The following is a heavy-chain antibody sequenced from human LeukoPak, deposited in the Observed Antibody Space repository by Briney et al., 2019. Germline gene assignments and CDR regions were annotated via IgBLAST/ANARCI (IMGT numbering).Heavy chain of an antibody. D-gene: IGHD5-24*01. CDR1: GYTFRDYY. CDR2: INPNSGGT. V-gene: IGHV1-2*02. J-gene: IGHJ4*02. Sequence: ASVKVSCKASGYTFRDYYMHWVRQAPGPGPEWMGWINPNSGGTNYAQKFQGRVTMTRDTSINTAYVEVGRLRSDDTAVYYCARDPSSRGNFDHWGQGTLVTVSS. CDR3: ARDPSSRGNFDH.